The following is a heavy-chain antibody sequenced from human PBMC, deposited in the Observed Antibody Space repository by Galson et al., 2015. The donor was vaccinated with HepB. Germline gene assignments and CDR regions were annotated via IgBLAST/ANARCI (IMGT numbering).Heavy chain of an antibody. Sequence: SLRLSCAASGFTFSSYAMHWVRQAPGKGLEWVAVISYDGSNKYYADSVKGRFTISRDNSKNTLYLQMNSLRAEDTAVYYCASQGSFDYWGQGTLVTVSS. J-gene: IGHJ4*02. CDR3: ASQGSFDY. V-gene: IGHV3-30-3*01. CDR1: GFTFSSYA. CDR2: ISYDGSNK.